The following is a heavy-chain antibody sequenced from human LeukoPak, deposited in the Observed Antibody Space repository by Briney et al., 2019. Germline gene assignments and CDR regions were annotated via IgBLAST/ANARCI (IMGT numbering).Heavy chain of an antibody. CDR2: IHYSGST. V-gene: IGHV4-39*07. CDR3: ARDNAASYYSWFGT. CDR1: GGSIRTSSYC. Sequence: PSETLSLTCIVSGGSIRTSSYCWGWVRQTPGKGLEWIGSIHYSGSTYYNPSLKSRVTISVETSQFSLNLMSVTPADTAMYYCARDNAASYYSWFGTWGQGIMVTVSS. D-gene: IGHD3-10*01. J-gene: IGHJ5*02.